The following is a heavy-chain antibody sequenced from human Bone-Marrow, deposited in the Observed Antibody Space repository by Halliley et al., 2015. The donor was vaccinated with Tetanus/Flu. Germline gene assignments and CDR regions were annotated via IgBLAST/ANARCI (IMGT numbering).Heavy chain of an antibody. CDR2: ILNSGNT. V-gene: IGHV3-53*01. CDR3: ARLSGQLFRDYYFKT. J-gene: IGHJ4*02. Sequence: WVSTILNSGNTFYADSVRGRFTISRDNSMNTLFLHISSLRAEDTAVFYCARLSGQLFRDYYFKTWGQGTQVTVSS. D-gene: IGHD3-22*01.